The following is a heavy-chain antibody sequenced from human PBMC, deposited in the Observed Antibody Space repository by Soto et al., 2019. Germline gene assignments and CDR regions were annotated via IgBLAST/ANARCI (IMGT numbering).Heavy chain of an antibody. CDR3: ARGKYSGLDV. D-gene: IGHD2-15*01. J-gene: IGHJ3*01. CDR1: GESFSSNDVA. Sequence: SQTFSHTCAISGESFSSNDVACDWIRQSPSRGLEWLGRPWYRSKWFYEDTAGVKSRLPVKPGTPKNHCTLQWSSVSAEDAAVYYCARGKYSGLDVWRGGTMVTVSS. CDR2: PWYRSKWFY. V-gene: IGHV6-1*01.